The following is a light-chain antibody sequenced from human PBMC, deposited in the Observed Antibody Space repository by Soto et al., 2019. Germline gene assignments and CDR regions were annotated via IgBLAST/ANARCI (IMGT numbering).Light chain of an antibody. Sequence: EIVLTQSPGTLSLSPGERATLSCRASQSVSSSYLAWYQQKPGQPPRLLIYGASSRATGIPGRFSGSGSGTDFTLTISRLEPEDFAVFYCQLYDSLPITFGQGTRLEIK. V-gene: IGKV3-20*01. CDR3: QLYDSLPIT. CDR2: GAS. CDR1: QSVSSSY. J-gene: IGKJ5*01.